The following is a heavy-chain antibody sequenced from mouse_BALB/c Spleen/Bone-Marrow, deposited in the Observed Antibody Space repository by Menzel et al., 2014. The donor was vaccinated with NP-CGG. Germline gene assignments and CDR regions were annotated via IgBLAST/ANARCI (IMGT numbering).Heavy chain of an antibody. CDR3: ARDQGRVLLDY. Sequence: EVHLVESGGGLVQPGGSLRLSCAPSGFTFTDYYMNWVRQPPGKALEWLGFIRNKANGYTTEYSASVKGRFTVSRDNSQNILYLQMNTLRAEDSATYYCARDQGRVLLDYWGQGTTLTVSS. CDR2: IRNKANGYTT. CDR1: GFTFTDYY. V-gene: IGHV7-3*02. J-gene: IGHJ2*01.